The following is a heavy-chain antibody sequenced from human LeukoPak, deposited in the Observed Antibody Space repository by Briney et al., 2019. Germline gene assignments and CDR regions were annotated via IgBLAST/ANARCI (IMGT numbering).Heavy chain of an antibody. CDR2: INPNTGGT. V-gene: IGHV1-2*02. Sequence: ASVKVSCKASGYTFTSYYMHWVRQAPGQGLEGMGWINPNTGGTNYAQNFQGRVTITRDSSISTAYMELNRLNSDDTAVYFCARGHSSGEIDYWGRGTLVTVSS. CDR1: GYTFTSYY. J-gene: IGHJ4*02. CDR3: ARGHSSGEIDY. D-gene: IGHD6-19*01.